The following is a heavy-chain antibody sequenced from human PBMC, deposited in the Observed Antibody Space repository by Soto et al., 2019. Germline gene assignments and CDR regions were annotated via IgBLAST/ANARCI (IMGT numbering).Heavy chain of an antibody. D-gene: IGHD2-8*01. Sequence: ASVKVSCKASGYSFTDYHIHWVRQAPGQGLEWLGRINPKSGGTSTAQKFQGWVTMTRDRPISTVYMELTRLRSDDTAVYFCARGHSTDCSNGVCSFFYNHEMDVWGKGTTVTVSS. CDR3: ARGHSTDCSNGVCSFFYNHEMDV. CDR1: GYSFTDYH. CDR2: INPKSGGT. V-gene: IGHV1-2*04. J-gene: IGHJ6*04.